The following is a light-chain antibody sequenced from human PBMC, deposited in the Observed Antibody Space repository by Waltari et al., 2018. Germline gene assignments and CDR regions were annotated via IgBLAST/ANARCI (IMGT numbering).Light chain of an antibody. V-gene: IGLV2-23*01. CDR3: CSYASSYTWV. J-gene: IGLJ3*02. CDR1: SSDVGNYNL. Sequence: QSALTQPASVSGSPGQSITISCTGTSSDVGNYNLVSWYQQYPGKAPKVMIYDDNRRPSGVSDRFSGSKSGNTASLTISGVQAEDEADYYCCSYASSYTWVFGGGTKLTVL. CDR2: DDN.